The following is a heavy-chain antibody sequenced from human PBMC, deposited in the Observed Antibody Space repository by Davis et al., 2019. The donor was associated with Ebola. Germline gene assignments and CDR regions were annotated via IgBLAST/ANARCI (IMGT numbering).Heavy chain of an antibody. D-gene: IGHD3-10*01. V-gene: IGHV3-7*01. CDR1: GFSFSSYW. Sequence: GESLKISCAASGFSFSSYWMSWVRQAPGKGLEWVASIKQDGSEKYYVDSVKGRFTISRDNAKNSLYLQMNSLRAEDTAVYYCARIQSGHHGMDVWGQGTTVTVSS. CDR3: ARIQSGHHGMDV. CDR2: IKQDGSEK. J-gene: IGHJ6*02.